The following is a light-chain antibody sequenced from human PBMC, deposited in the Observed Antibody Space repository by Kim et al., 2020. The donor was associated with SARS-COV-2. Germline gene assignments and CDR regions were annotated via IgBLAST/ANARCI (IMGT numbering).Light chain of an antibody. CDR2: QDS. CDR1: KLGDKY. CDR3: QAWDSSISVV. Sequence: VSPGQTASTTCSGYKLGDKYACWYQQKPGQSPVLVIYQDSKRPSGIPERFSGSNSGNTATLTISGTQAMDEADYYCQAWDSSISVVFGGGTQLTVL. J-gene: IGLJ2*01. V-gene: IGLV3-1*01.